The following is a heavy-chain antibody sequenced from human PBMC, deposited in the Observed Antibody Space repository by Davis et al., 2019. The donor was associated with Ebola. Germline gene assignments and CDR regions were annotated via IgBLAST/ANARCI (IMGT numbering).Heavy chain of an antibody. CDR2: IYYSGST. V-gene: IGHV4-59*01. CDR1: GGSISSYY. D-gene: IGHD2-8*01. CDR3: ARSRYCTNGVCYRPFDY. J-gene: IGHJ4*02. Sequence: MPSETLSLTCTVSGGSISSYYWSWIRQPPGKGLEWIGYIYYSGSTNYNPSLASRVTISVDTSKNQFSLKLTSVTAADTAVYYCARSRYCTNGVCYRPFDYWGQGTLVTVSS.